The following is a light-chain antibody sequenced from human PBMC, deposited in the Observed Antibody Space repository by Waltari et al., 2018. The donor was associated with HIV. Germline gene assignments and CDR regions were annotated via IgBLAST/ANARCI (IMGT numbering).Light chain of an antibody. CDR3: SSYTSSSTLE. CDR1: SSDVVGYNY. J-gene: IGLJ2*01. Sequence: QSALTHPASVSGSPGQSNTISCTGTSSDVVGYNYFSWYQQHPGKAPKPMMYDVSNRPSGVSNRFSGSKSGNTASLTISGLQAEDEADYYCSSYTSSSTLEFGGGTKLTVL. CDR2: DVS. V-gene: IGLV2-14*03.